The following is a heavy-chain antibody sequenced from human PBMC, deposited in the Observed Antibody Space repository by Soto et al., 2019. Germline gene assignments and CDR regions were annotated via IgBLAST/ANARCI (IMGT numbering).Heavy chain of an antibody. Sequence: TLSLTCTVSGGSISSGDYYWSWIRQPPGKGLEWIGYIYYSGSTYYNPSLKSRVTISVDTSKNQFSLKLSSVTAADTAVYYCARDRPTAMVTWYYYGMDVWGQGTTVTVSS. D-gene: IGHD5-18*01. V-gene: IGHV4-30-4*01. CDR1: GGSISSGDYY. CDR2: IYYSGST. CDR3: ARDRPTAMVTWYYYGMDV. J-gene: IGHJ6*02.